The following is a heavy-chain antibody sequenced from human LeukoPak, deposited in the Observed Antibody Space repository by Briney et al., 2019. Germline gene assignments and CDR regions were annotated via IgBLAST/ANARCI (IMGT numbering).Heavy chain of an antibody. J-gene: IGHJ4*02. D-gene: IGHD6-19*01. CDR3: ARDPPIAVAGLFDY. CDR2: ISSSSSYI. CDR1: GFTFTSYS. Sequence: KPGGSLRLSCAASGFTFTSYSMNWVRQAPGKGLEWVSSISSSSSYIYYADSVKGRFTISRDNAKNSLYLQMNSLRAEDTAVYYCARDPPIAVAGLFDYWGQGTLVTVSS. V-gene: IGHV3-21*01.